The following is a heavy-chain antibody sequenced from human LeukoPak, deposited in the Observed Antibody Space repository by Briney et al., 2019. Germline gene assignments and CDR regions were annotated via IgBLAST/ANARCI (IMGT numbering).Heavy chain of an antibody. Sequence: PGGSLRLSCEASGFNIRNNWMSWVRQAPGKGLEWVANIKTDGSEKYYVDSVKGRFTISRDNAKNSLYLQMNSLRAEDTAVYYCARDYTGYFPWGQGTLVIVSS. CDR1: GFNIRNNW. J-gene: IGHJ5*02. V-gene: IGHV3-7*03. D-gene: IGHD3-9*01. CDR3: ARDYTGYFP. CDR2: IKTDGSEK.